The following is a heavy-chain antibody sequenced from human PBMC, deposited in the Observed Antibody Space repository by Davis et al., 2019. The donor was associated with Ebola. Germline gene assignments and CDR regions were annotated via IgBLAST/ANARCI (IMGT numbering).Heavy chain of an antibody. CDR1: GFTFEDYT. J-gene: IGHJ6*04. V-gene: IGHV3-43*01. CDR2: ITWDSGST. CDR3: AKDRISGISIPSTGDGMDA. D-gene: IGHD1-14*01. Sequence: GESLKISCAASGFTFEDYTMHWVRQVPGKGLEWISLITWDSGSTYYADSAGGRFTVSRDNSKNSLYLHMSSLRVEDTALYYCAKDRISGISIPSTGDGMDAWGKGTTVIVSS.